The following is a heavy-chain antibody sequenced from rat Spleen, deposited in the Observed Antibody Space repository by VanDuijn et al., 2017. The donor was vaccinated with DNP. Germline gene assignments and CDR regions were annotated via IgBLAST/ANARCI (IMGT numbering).Heavy chain of an antibody. D-gene: IGHD1-4*01. Sequence: EVKLVESGGGLVQPGRSLKLSCAASGFNFNDYWMAWVRQAPGKGLEWIGEINKVSSTINYTPSLKDKFTISRDNAQSTLYLQMSKLGSEDTAIYYCSRAQFTRVLDYWGQGVMVTVSS. CDR2: INKVSSTI. J-gene: IGHJ2*01. V-gene: IGHV4-2*01. CDR3: SRAQFTRVLDY. CDR1: GFNFNDYW.